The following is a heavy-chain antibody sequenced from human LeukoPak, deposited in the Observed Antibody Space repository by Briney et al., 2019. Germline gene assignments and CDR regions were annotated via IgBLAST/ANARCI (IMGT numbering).Heavy chain of an antibody. V-gene: IGHV3-66*01. J-gene: IGHJ4*02. CDR2: IYTGGTT. Sequence: GGSLSLSCAASGFTVSSSNYMNWVRQAPGKGLEWVSGIYTGGTTYYTDSVKGRFTISRDNPNNTLYLQMHSLRAEDTAVYYCAREISRFGIWGQGTLVTVSS. CDR1: GFTVSSSNY. D-gene: IGHD3-16*01. CDR3: AREISRFGI.